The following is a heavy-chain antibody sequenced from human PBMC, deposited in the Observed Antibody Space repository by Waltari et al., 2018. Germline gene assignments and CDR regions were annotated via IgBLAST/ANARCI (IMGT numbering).Heavy chain of an antibody. Sequence: QVQLVQSGAEVKKPGSSVKVSCKASGGTFSSYAISWVRQAPGQGLEWMGGIIPILGIANYAQKFQGRVTITADKSTSTAYMELSSLRSEDTAVYYCARLQRGQWLVQSLDAFDIWGQGTMVTVSS. CDR1: GGTFSSYA. CDR3: ARLQRGQWLVQSLDAFDI. CDR2: IIPILGIA. J-gene: IGHJ3*02. V-gene: IGHV1-69*10. D-gene: IGHD6-19*01.